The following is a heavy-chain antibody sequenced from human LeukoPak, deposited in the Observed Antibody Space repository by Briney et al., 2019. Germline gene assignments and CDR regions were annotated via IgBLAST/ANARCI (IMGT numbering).Heavy chain of an antibody. CDR1: GFTFSSYA. D-gene: IGHD2-2*02. V-gene: IGHV3-23*01. CDR2: ISGSGGST. CDR3: AKPPHYCSSTSCYMVQH. J-gene: IGHJ1*01. Sequence: HSGGSLRLSCAASGFTFSSYAMSWVRQAPGKGLEWVSAISGSGGSTHYADSVKGRFTISRDNSKNTLYLQMNSLRAEDTAVYYCAKPPHYCSSTSCYMVQHWGQGTLVTVSS.